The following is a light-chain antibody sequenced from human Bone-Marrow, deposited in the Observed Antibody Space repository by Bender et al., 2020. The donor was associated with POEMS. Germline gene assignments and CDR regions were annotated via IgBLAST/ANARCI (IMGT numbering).Light chain of an antibody. Sequence: QSVLTQPPSVSGAPGQRITISCTGTNSNIGAGYDVHWYQQLPGTAPKLLIYGNNNRPSGVPDRFSGSKSGTSASLAIAGLQAEDEADYYCGSYAGSNNWVFGGGTQLTVL. V-gene: IGLV1-40*01. CDR3: GSYAGSNNWV. CDR2: GNN. J-gene: IGLJ3*02. CDR1: NSNIGAGYD.